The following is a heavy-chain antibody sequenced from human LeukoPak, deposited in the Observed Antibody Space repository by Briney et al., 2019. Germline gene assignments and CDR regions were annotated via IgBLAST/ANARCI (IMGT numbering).Heavy chain of an antibody. CDR2: ISAYNHNT. D-gene: IGHD2-2*01. J-gene: IGHJ4*02. V-gene: IGHV1-18*04. CDR3: ARDLMYCDTMSCYDGDFDY. Sequence: ASVKVSCKASGYSFINFGLSWVRQAPGQGLEWMGWISAYNHNTNYAQKFQGRVTMTIDTSTTTVYMEPRSLRSDDTAIYYCARDLMYCDTMSCYDGDFDYWGQGTPVTVSS. CDR1: GYSFINFG.